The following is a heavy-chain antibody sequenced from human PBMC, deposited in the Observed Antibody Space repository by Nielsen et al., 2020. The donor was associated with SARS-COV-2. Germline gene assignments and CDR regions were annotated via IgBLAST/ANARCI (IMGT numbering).Heavy chain of an antibody. CDR3: ARRRTADYFDY. CDR1: GFTFNSYA. Sequence: GESLKISCAASGFTFNSYAMNWVRQAPGKGLEWLSHISNSGKTIYYADPVKGRFTISRDNAKKSLYLQMNSLRAEDTAVYYCARRRTADYFDYWGQGTLVTVSS. V-gene: IGHV3-48*03. J-gene: IGHJ4*02. CDR2: ISNSGKTI.